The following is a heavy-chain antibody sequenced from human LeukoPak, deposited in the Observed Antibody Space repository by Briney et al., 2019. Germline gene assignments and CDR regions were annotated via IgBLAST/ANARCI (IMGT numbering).Heavy chain of an antibody. Sequence: GGSLRLSCAASGFTFSSYGMSWVRQAPGKGLEWVSAISGSGGSTYYADSVKGRFTISRDNAKNSLYLQMNSLRAEDTAVYYCARWAYSLAAAGTFDYWGQGTLVTVSS. CDR3: ARWAYSLAAAGTFDY. J-gene: IGHJ4*02. CDR1: GFTFSSYG. CDR2: ISGSGGST. V-gene: IGHV3-23*01. D-gene: IGHD6-13*01.